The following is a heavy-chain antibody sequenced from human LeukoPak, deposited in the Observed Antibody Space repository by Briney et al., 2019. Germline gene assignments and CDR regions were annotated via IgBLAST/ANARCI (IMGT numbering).Heavy chain of an antibody. V-gene: IGHV4-59*08. Sequence: SETLSLTCTVSGGSISSNYWNWIRQPPGKGLEWIGYIYYSGSTNYNPSLKSRVTISVDTSKNQFSLKLSSVTAADTAVYYCARHMCPSCYNAPLYWGQGTLVTVSS. D-gene: IGHD2-2*02. CDR1: GGSISSNY. CDR2: IYYSGST. CDR3: ARHMCPSCYNAPLY. J-gene: IGHJ4*02.